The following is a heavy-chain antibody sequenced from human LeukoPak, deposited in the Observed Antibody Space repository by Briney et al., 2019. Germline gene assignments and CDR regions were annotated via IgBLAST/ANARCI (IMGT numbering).Heavy chain of an antibody. CDR3: ARTPEVVGWFDP. V-gene: IGHV4-59*04. J-gene: IGHJ5*02. Sequence: PSETLSLTCTVSGGSISSYYWSWIRQPPGKGLEGIGSIYYSGSTYYNPSLKSRVTMSVDTPKNQFSLKMSSVTAADTAVYYCARTPEVVGWFDPWGQGTLVTVSS. CDR2: IYYSGST. CDR1: GGSISSYY.